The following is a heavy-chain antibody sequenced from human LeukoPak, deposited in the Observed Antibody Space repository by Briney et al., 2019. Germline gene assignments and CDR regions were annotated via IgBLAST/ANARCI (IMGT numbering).Heavy chain of an antibody. D-gene: IGHD6-13*01. CDR3: ARDLGSSWYEGFDY. Sequence: PGGSLRLSCAASGFTFSSYWMSWVRQAPGKGLEWVANIKQDGSEKYYVDSVKGRFTISRDNSKNTVYLQMNSLRAEDTAVYYCARDLGSSWYEGFDYWGQGTLVTVSS. CDR2: IKQDGSEK. J-gene: IGHJ4*02. CDR1: GFTFSSYW. V-gene: IGHV3-7*03.